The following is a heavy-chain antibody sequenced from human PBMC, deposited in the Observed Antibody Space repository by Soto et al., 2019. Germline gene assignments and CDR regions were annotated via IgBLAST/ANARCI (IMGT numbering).Heavy chain of an antibody. CDR1: GFTFSSYS. D-gene: IGHD2-2*01. CDR2: ISSSSSTI. Sequence: GSLRLSCAASGFTFSSYSMNWVRQAPGKGLEWVSYISSSSSTIYYADSVKGRFTISRDNAKNSLYLQMNSLRDEDTAVYYCARERVPAAKRGYYYGMDVWGQGTTVTVSS. CDR3: ARERVPAAKRGYYYGMDV. V-gene: IGHV3-48*02. J-gene: IGHJ6*02.